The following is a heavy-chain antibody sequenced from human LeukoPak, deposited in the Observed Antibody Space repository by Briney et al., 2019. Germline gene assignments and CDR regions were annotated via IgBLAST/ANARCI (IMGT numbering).Heavy chain of an antibody. CDR2: ISSSSSYI. Sequence: GGSLRLSCAASGFTFSSYSMNWVRQAPGKGLEWVSSISSSSSYIYYGDSVKARSTISRYNAKNSMYLQMMILRAEDTAVYYCARDSWKRFGVVPRNYYYMDVWGKGTTVTVSS. V-gene: IGHV3-21*01. J-gene: IGHJ6*03. CDR1: GFTFSSYS. D-gene: IGHD3-3*01. CDR3: ARDSWKRFGVVPRNYYYMDV.